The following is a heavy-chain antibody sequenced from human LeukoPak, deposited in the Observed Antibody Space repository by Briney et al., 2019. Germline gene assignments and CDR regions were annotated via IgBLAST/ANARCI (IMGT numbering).Heavy chain of an antibody. Sequence: TASETLSLTCTVSGGSISSYYWSWIRQPPGKGLEWIGYIYYSGSTNYNPSLKSRVTISVDTSKNQFSLKLSSVTAADTAVYYCARHRPNYYDSSGLDYWGQGTLVTVSS. J-gene: IGHJ4*02. CDR1: GGSISSYY. CDR2: IYYSGST. CDR3: ARHRPNYYDSSGLDY. V-gene: IGHV4-59*08. D-gene: IGHD3-22*01.